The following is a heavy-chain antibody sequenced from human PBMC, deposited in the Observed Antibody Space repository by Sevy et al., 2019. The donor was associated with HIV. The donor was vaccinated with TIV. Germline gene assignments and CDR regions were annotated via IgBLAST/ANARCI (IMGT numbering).Heavy chain of an antibody. Sequence: GGSLRLSCAASGFTVSSNYMSWVRQAPGKGLQWVSVLSYGGGDTYYADAVKGRFTISRDNSKNTLYLQMNSLRAEDTAVYYCAKDRVSGSYYTGDFDFWGQGTLVTVSS. D-gene: IGHD3-10*01. V-gene: IGHV3-53*01. CDR2: LSYGGGDT. CDR1: GFTVSSNY. CDR3: AKDRVSGSYYTGDFDF. J-gene: IGHJ4*02.